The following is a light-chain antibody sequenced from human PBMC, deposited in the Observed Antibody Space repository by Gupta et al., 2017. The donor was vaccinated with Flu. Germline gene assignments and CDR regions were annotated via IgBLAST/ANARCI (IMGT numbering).Light chain of an antibody. V-gene: IGKV1-33*01. CDR3: QQYANVPLT. CDR1: QDIGKY. Sequence: DNQMTQSPSSLSAFVGDRITITCQASQDIGKYLNWYQQKPDKAPKVLIYDVSNLEAGVPSRFSGSGSGTHFTITISSLQPEDFATYYCQQYANVPLTFGGGTKVEVK. J-gene: IGKJ4*01. CDR2: DVS.